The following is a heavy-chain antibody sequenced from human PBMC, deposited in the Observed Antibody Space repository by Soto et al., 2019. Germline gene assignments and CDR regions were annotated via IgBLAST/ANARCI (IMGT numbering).Heavy chain of an antibody. Sequence: GASVKVSCKASGGTFSSYAISWVRQAPGQGLEWMGGIIPIFGTANYAQKFQGRVTITADESTSTAYMELSSLRSEDTAVYYCARAIDYYDSSGSVYWGQGTLVTVSS. CDR2: IIPIFGTA. J-gene: IGHJ4*02. CDR3: ARAIDYYDSSGSVY. CDR1: GGTFSSYA. V-gene: IGHV1-69*13. D-gene: IGHD3-22*01.